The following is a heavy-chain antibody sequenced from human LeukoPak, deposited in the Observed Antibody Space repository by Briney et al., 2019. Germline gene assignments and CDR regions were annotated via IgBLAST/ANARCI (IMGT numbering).Heavy chain of an antibody. J-gene: IGHJ6*02. D-gene: IGHD1-26*01. Sequence: ASVKVSCKASGYTFTGYYMHWVRQAPGQGLEWMGWINPNSGGTNYAQKFQGRVTMTRDTSISTAYMELSRLRSDDTAVYYCARVFYRLYYYYGMDVWGQGTTVTVSS. CDR1: GYTFTGYY. CDR3: ARVFYRLYYYYGMDV. CDR2: INPNSGGT. V-gene: IGHV1-2*02.